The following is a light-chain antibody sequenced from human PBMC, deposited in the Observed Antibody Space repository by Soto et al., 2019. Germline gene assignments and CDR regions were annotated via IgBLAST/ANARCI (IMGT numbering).Light chain of an antibody. V-gene: IGKV1-5*03. Sequence: IRSIQPPTSISAITGARSNITLLASQGISSYLAWYQQKPGKAPKLLIYKASTLKSGVPSRFSGSGSGTEFTLTISSLQPDDFATYYCQHYNSYSEAFGQGTKVDI. CDR2: KAS. CDR1: QGISSY. CDR3: QHYNSYSEA. J-gene: IGKJ1*01.